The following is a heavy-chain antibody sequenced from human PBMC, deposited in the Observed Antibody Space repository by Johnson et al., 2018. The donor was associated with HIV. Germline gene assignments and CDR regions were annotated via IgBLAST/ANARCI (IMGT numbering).Heavy chain of an antibody. Sequence: VHLVESGGGLVKPGGSLRLSCAASGFTFNHAWMNWVRQAPGKGLEWVGRIKSKSDDETTDYGAPVKGRFTISRDDSKNTAYLQMNSLKTEDTAVYYCTRQADIWGQGTMVTVSS. CDR1: GFTFNHAW. CDR3: TRQADI. CDR2: IKSKSDDETT. J-gene: IGHJ3*02. V-gene: IGHV3-15*01.